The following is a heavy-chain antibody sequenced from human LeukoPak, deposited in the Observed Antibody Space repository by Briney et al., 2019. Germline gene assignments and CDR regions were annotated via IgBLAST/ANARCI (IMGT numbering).Heavy chain of an antibody. CDR1: GGTFSTFP. J-gene: IGHJ5*02. Sequence: SVKVSCKATGGTFSTFPVSWVRQAPGQGLEWVGGIIPIFGVTTYAQAFQDRVTITADKSISTAYLQWSSLKASDTAMYYCARLGSRHGYDWGDLWGQGTLVSVSS. CDR3: ARLGSRHGYDWGDL. D-gene: IGHD5-12*01. V-gene: IGHV1-69*10. CDR2: IIPIFGVT.